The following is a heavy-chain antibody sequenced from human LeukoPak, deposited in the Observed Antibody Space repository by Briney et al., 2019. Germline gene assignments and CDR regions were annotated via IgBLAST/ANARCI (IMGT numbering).Heavy chain of an antibody. CDR3: ARVGSTVTTEFDY. CDR1: GGSISSYY. Sequence: PSETLSLTCTVSGGSISSYYWSWIRQPPGKGLEWIGYIYYSGSTSYKPSLKSRVTVSVDTSKNQFSLKLSSVTAADTAVYYCARVGSTVTTEFDYWGQGTLVTVSS. CDR2: IYYSGST. V-gene: IGHV4-59*12. D-gene: IGHD4-17*01. J-gene: IGHJ4*02.